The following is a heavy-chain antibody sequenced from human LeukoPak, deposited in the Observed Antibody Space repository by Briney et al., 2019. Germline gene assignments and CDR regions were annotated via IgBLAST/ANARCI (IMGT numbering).Heavy chain of an antibody. Sequence: GASLRLSCAASGFTFSNAWMSWVRQAPGKGLGWVCSIKSKTDGGTTDYAAPVKGRFTISRDDSNNTLYLRMNSLNTEDTAVYYCTTDAQQVAFYYFDYWGQGTLVTVSS. J-gene: IGHJ4*02. V-gene: IGHV3-15*01. D-gene: IGHD6-13*01. CDR2: IKSKTDGGTT. CDR1: GFTFSNAW. CDR3: TTDAQQVAFYYFDY.